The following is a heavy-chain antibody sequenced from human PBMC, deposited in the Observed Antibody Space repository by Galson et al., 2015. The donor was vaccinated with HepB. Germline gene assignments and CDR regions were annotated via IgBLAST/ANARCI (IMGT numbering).Heavy chain of an antibody. V-gene: IGHV1-8*01. Sequence: SVKVSCKASGYTFTSYDINWVRQATGQGLEWMGWMNPNSGNTGYAQKFQGRVTMTRNTSISTAYMELSSLRSEDTAVYYCARTQGWFGSNSGYYYYMDVWGKGTTVTVSS. CDR2: MNPNSGNT. D-gene: IGHD3-10*01. CDR3: ARTQGWFGSNSGYYYYMDV. CDR1: GYTFTSYD. J-gene: IGHJ6*03.